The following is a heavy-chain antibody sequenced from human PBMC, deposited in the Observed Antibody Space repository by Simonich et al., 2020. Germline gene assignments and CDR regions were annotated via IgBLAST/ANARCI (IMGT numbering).Heavy chain of an antibody. D-gene: IGHD3-22*01. CDR1: GFTFSSYA. CDR3: AKDLGERITMIVVVIEAFDI. J-gene: IGHJ3*02. V-gene: IGHV3-23*01. Sequence: GGGLVQPGGSLRLSCAASGFTFSSYAMSWVRQAPGKGLEWVSAISGSGGSTYYADSVKGRFTISRDNSKNTLYLQMNSQRAEDTAVYDYAKDLGERITMIVVVIEAFDIWGQGTMVTVSS. CDR2: ISGSGGST.